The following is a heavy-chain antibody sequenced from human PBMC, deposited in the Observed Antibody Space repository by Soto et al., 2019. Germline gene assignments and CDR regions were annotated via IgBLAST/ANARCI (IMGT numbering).Heavy chain of an antibody. CDR1: VYTFTCYY. D-gene: IGHD6-19*01. CDR2: INPNSGGT. J-gene: IGHJ1*01. CDR3: GYSSGWRYFQH. V-gene: IGHV1-2*02. Sequence: XSVKVSCQASVYTFTCYYMHWVRQAPGQGLEWMGWINPNSGGTNYAQKFQGRVTMTRDTSISTAYMELSRLRSDDTAVYYCGYSSGWRYFQHWGQGTLVTVSS.